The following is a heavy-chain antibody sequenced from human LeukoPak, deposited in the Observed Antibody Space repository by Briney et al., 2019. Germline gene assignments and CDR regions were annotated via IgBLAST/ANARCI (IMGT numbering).Heavy chain of an antibody. Sequence: SETLSLTCTVSGGSISSYYWSWIRQPAGKGLEWIGRIYTSGSTNYNPSLKSRVTMSVDTSKNQFSLKLSSVTAADTAVYYCARSFGGYSSGWYLDYYGMDVWGKGTTVTVSS. CDR1: GGSISSYY. CDR2: IYTSGST. D-gene: IGHD6-19*01. CDR3: ARSFGGYSSGWYLDYYGMDV. J-gene: IGHJ6*04. V-gene: IGHV4-4*07.